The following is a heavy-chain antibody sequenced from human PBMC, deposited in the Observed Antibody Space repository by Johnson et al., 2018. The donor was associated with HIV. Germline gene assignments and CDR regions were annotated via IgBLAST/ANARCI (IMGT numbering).Heavy chain of an antibody. D-gene: IGHD3-10*01. J-gene: IGHJ3*01. CDR2: ISYDGSNK. V-gene: IGHV3-30*04. Sequence: QMQLVESGGGVVQPGRSLRLSCRASGFTFSSYAMHWVRQAPGKGLEWVAVISYDGSNKYYADSVKGRFTISRDISKNTLYLQMSSLKTGDTAVYYCASVNSGAFNFWGQGTMVTVSS. CDR1: GFTFSSYA. CDR3: ASVNSGAFNF.